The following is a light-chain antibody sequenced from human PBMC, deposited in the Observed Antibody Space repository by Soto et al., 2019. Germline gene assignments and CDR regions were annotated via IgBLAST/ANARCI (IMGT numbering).Light chain of an antibody. CDR2: GAS. Sequence: EIVMTHSPATLSVSPGERATLSCRASQSVSSNLAWYQQKPGQAPRLLIYGASTRATGIPARFSGSGSGTEFTLTISSLHSEDFAVYYCQQYNNWPQTFGQGTKVEIK. V-gene: IGKV3-15*01. CDR3: QQYNNWPQT. J-gene: IGKJ1*01. CDR1: QSVSSN.